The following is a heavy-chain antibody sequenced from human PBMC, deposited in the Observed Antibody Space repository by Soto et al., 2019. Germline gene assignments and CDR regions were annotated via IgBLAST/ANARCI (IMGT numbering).Heavy chain of an antibody. J-gene: IGHJ4*02. V-gene: IGHV1-8*01. CDR1: GYTFTSYD. Sequence: ASVKVSCKASGYTFTSYDINWVRQATGQGLEWMGWMSPNSGNTGYAQKFQGRVTMTRNTSISTAYMELSSLRSEDTAVYYCARANDYGDYDDYWGQGTLVTVSS. CDR2: MSPNSGNT. CDR3: ARANDYGDYDDY. D-gene: IGHD4-17*01.